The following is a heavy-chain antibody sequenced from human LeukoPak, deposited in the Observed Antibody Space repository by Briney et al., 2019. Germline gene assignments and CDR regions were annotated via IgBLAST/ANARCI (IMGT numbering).Heavy chain of an antibody. D-gene: IGHD2-21*01. Sequence: QTLSLTCAISGDSVSSNSAAWNWIRQSPSRGLEWLGRTYYRSKWFFNYEVSVRSRITINPDTSKNQFSLQLNSVTPEDTAVYFCAREIEAQTTYCAFDIWGQGTMVTVSS. J-gene: IGHJ3*02. CDR3: AREIEAQTTYCAFDI. CDR1: GDSVSSNSAA. CDR2: TYYRSKWFF. V-gene: IGHV6-1*01.